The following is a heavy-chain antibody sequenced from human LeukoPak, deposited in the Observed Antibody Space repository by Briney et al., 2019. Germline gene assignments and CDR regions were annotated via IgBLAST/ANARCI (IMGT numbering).Heavy chain of an antibody. J-gene: IGHJ3*02. D-gene: IGHD6-13*01. CDR3: AREGTGGQQMFHDAFDI. V-gene: IGHV3-21*01. CDR1: GFTFSSYA. Sequence: PGGSLRLSCAASGFTFSSYAMNWVRQAPGKGLEWVSSISSSSSYIYYADSVKGRFTISRDNAKNSLYLQMNSLRAEDTAVYYCAREGTGGQQMFHDAFDIWGQGTMVTVSS. CDR2: ISSSSSYI.